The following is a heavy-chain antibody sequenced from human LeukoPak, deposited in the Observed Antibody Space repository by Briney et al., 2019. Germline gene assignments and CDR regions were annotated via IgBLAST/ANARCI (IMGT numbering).Heavy chain of an antibody. Sequence: GESLKISCKGSGYDFTTSWIGWVRQMPEKGLGWLEIIYPADSDTRYRSSFQGQVTMSADKSISTAYLQWSSLKASDTAMYYCARRYRREPDAFDIWGQGTMVTVSS. CDR3: ARRYRREPDAFDI. CDR1: GYDFTTSW. CDR2: IYPADSDT. V-gene: IGHV5-51*01. D-gene: IGHD5-12*01. J-gene: IGHJ3*02.